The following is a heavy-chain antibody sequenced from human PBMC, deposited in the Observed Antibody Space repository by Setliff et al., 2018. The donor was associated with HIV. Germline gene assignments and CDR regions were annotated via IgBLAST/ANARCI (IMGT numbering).Heavy chain of an antibody. V-gene: IGHV4-4*09. J-gene: IGHJ4*02. D-gene: IGHD6-13*01. Sequence: ETLSLTCTVSGGSISSYYWSWIRQPPGKGLEWIGYIYTSGSTNYNPSLKSRVTISVDTSKKQFSLKLSSVTAADTAVYYCARGGSRGSWYWDYWGQGTLVTVSS. CDR3: ARGGSRGSWYWDY. CDR2: IYTSGST. CDR1: GGSISSYY.